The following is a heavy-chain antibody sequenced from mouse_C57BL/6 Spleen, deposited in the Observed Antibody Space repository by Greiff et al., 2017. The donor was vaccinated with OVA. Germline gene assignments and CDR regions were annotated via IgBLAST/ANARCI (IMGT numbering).Heavy chain of an antibody. J-gene: IGHJ4*01. Sequence: VQLQQSVAELVRPGASVKLSCTASGFNIKNTYMNWVKQRPEQGLEWIGRIDPANGNTKYAPKFQGKATITADTSSNTAYLQLSGRPSEDTAIYYCARVGDYEIYAMDYWGQGTSVTVSS. D-gene: IGHD2-4*01. V-gene: IGHV14-3*01. CDR1: GFNIKNTY. CDR3: ARVGDYEIYAMDY. CDR2: IDPANGNT.